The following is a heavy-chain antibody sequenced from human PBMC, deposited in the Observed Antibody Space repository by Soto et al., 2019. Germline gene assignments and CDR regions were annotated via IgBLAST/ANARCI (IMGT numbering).Heavy chain of an antibody. CDR2: INHSGST. D-gene: IGHD3-10*01. Sequence: SETLSLTCAVYGGSFSGYYWSWIRQPPGKRLEWIGEINHSGSTNYNPSLKSRVTISVDTSKNQFSLKLSSVAAADTAVYYCARGGRITMVRVVIPKFDPRGHGTTATVSS. V-gene: IGHV4-34*01. CDR3: ARGGRITMVRVVIPKFDP. CDR1: GGSFSGYY. J-gene: IGHJ5*02.